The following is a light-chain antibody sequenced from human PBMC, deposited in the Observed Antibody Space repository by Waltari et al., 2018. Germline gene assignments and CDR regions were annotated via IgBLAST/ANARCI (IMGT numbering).Light chain of an antibody. V-gene: IGKV2D-29*01. CDR3: MQSIQMPLT. CDR1: QSLLHTDGKRY. CDR2: EVS. Sequence: EIVMTQTPVSLSVTTGQPASIPCKSSQSLLHTDGKRYLYWYLQKPGQPPQLLIHEVSKRFSGVPDRFSGSGSGTDFTLKISRVEAEDVGVYYCMQSIQMPLTFGGGTKVEIK. J-gene: IGKJ4*01.